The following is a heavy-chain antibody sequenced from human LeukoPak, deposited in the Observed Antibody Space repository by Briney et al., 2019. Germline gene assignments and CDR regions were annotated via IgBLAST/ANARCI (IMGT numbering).Heavy chain of an antibody. D-gene: IGHD3-3*01. CDR1: GGTFSSYA. V-gene: IGHV1-69*05. CDR2: IIPIFGTA. CDR3: ARSIPFWSGYMDV. J-gene: IGHJ6*03. Sequence: ASVKVSCKASGGTFSSYAISWVRQAPGQGLEWMGGIIPIFGTANYAQEFQGRVTITTDESTSTAYMELSSLRSEDTAVYYCARSIPFWSGYMDVWGKGTTVTVSS.